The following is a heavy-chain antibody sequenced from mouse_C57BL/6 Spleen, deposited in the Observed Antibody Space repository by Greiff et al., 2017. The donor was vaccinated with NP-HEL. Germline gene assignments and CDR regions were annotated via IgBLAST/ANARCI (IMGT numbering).Heavy chain of an antibody. D-gene: IGHD2-3*01. Sequence: VQLQQSGAELARPGASVKLSCKASGYTFTSYGISWVKQRTGQGLEGIGEINTRSGNTYYNEKFKAKATLTADKSSRPAYMELRSLTSEATAFYFWARRPYDGYHYAMDYLGQGTSVTVSS. J-gene: IGHJ4*01. V-gene: IGHV1-81*01. CDR3: ARRPYDGYHYAMDY. CDR2: INTRSGNT. CDR1: GYTFTSYG.